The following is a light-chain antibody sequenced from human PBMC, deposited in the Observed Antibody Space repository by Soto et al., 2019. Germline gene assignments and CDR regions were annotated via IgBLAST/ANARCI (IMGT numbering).Light chain of an antibody. CDR3: QKYDSLPRT. Sequence: DIQMTQSPSSLSASVGDRVTITCQASQDTSNYLNWYQQNQGKAPKLLIYNASNLETGVPSRFSGSVSGTDFNLTIISLQPEDIATDYCQKYDSLPRTFGQGTKVEIK. J-gene: IGKJ1*01. V-gene: IGKV1-33*01. CDR2: NAS. CDR1: QDTSNY.